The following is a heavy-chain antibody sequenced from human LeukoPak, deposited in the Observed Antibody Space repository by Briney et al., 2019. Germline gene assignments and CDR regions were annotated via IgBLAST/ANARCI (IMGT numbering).Heavy chain of an antibody. J-gene: IGHJ4*02. Sequence: ASVKVSCKASGYTFTSYAMNWVRQAPGQGLEWMEWINTNTGNPTYGQGFTGRFVFSLDTSVSTAYLQISSLKAEDTAVYYCARELCVRGSGSYCPFDYWGQGTLVTVSS. CDR1: GYTFTSYA. CDR3: ARELCVRGSGSYCPFDY. D-gene: IGHD3-10*01. V-gene: IGHV7-4-1*02. CDR2: INTNTGNP.